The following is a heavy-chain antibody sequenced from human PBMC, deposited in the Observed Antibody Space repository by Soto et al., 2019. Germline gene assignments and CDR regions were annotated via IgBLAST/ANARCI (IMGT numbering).Heavy chain of an antibody. CDR1: GFTFGNSW. CDR2: MNSDGSST. Sequence: QLGGSLSLSCASSGFTFGNSWMHWVRQAPGEGLEWVSRMNSDGSSTNYADSVKGRLTVSRDNAKNTLYLQMNSLRAEDTAVYYCATADVDYWGPGTLVTVSS. J-gene: IGHJ4*02. V-gene: IGHV3-74*01. CDR3: ATADVDY.